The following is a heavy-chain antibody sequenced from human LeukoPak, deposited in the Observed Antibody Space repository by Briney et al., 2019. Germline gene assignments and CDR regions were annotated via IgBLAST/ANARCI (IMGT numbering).Heavy chain of an antibody. CDR2: ISAYNGNT. CDR1: GYIFTTYT. V-gene: IGHV1-18*01. CDR3: AREEGAPIAAANI. Sequence: GASVKVSCKASGYIFTTYTISWVRQAPGQGLEWMGWISAYNGNTNFAQKFQGRVTMTTDTSTSTAYMELRSLRSDDTAVYYCAREEGAPIAAANIWGLGTMVTVSS. D-gene: IGHD6-13*01. J-gene: IGHJ3*02.